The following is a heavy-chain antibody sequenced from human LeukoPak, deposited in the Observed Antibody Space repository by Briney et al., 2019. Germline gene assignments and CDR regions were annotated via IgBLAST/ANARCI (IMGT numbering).Heavy chain of an antibody. CDR1: GFTFSSYW. CDR3: AREYKDSGSYRTYFDY. J-gene: IGHJ4*02. D-gene: IGHD1-26*01. CDR2: IKQDGSEK. V-gene: IGHV3-7*01. Sequence: GGSLRLSCAASGFTFSSYWMSWVRQAPGKGLEWVANIKQDGSEKYYVDSVKGRFTISRDNAKNSLYLQMNSLRAEDTAVYYCAREYKDSGSYRTYFDYWGQGTLVTVSS.